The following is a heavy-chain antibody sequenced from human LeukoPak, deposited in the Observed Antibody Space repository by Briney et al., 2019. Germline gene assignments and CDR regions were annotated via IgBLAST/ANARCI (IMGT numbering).Heavy chain of an antibody. J-gene: IGHJ4*02. V-gene: IGHV3-23*01. Sequence: GSLRLSGAASGFTFSSYAMSWVRQAPGKGLEWVSAISGSGGSTYYADSVKGRFTISRDNSKNTLYLQMNSLRAEDTAVYYFAKDQSWNYYFDYWGQGTLVTVSS. CDR1: GFTFSSYA. D-gene: IGHD1-7*01. CDR2: ISGSGGST. CDR3: AKDQSWNYYFDY.